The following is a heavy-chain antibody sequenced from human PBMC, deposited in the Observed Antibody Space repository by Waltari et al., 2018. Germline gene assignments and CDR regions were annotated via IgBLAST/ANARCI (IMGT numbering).Heavy chain of an antibody. V-gene: IGHV3-53*01. CDR3: GNIGAFDI. J-gene: IGHJ3*02. Sequence: EVQLVESGGGLIQPGGSLRISCAASGFTVSNNYITWVRQAPGKGLQLVALTYSGGGIHYADSVKGRFTISSDNVKNTVYLQINSLRAEDTAVYYCGNIGAFDIWGQGTMVTVSS. D-gene: IGHD5-12*01. CDR1: GFTVSNNY. CDR2: TYSGGGI.